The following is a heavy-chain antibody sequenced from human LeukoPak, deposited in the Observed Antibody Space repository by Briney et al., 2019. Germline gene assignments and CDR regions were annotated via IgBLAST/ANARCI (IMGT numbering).Heavy chain of an antibody. CDR2: TRPDADNK. Sequence: GGSLRLSCAASGFPFSNYAMNWVRQAPGKGLEWVAFTRPDADNKYYSDSVRGRFTISRDNPKNTLYLQMNSLRVEDTALYFCAKGVSEWGNLGNWGQGTLVTVSS. D-gene: IGHD7-27*01. CDR3: AKGVSEWGNLGN. CDR1: GFPFSNYA. J-gene: IGHJ4*02. V-gene: IGHV3-30*02.